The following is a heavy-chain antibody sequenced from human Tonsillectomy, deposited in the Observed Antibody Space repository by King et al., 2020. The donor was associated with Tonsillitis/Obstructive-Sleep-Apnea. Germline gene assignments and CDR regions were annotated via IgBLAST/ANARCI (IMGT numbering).Heavy chain of an antibody. V-gene: IGHV3-21*01. CDR3: ARDSGTVAGNFDY. D-gene: IGHD6-19*01. CDR2: IISSSSYI. J-gene: IGHJ4*02. Sequence: VQLVESGGGLVKPGGSLRLSCAASGFTFTSYSINWVRQAPGKGLEWVSSIISSSSYIYYADSLKGRFTISRDNAKNSLYLQMNSLRAEDTAVYYCARDSGTVAGNFDYWGQGPLVTVSS. CDR1: GFTFTSYS.